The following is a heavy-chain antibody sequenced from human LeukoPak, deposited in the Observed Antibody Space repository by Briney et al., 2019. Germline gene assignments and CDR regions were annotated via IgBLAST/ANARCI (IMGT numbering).Heavy chain of an antibody. D-gene: IGHD3-22*01. V-gene: IGHV1-2*02. CDR3: AREIEPTMIVVVTNPGY. J-gene: IGHJ4*02. CDR2: INPNSGGT. CDR1: GYTFTGYY. Sequence: ASVKVSCKASGYTFTGYYMHWVRQAPGQGLEWMGWINPNSGGTNYAQKFQGRVTMTRDTSISTAYMELSRLRSDDTAVYYCAREIEPTMIVVVTNPGYWGQGTLVTVSS.